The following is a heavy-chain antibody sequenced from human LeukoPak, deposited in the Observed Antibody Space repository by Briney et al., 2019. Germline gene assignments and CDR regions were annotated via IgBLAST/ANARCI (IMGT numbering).Heavy chain of an antibody. CDR1: GGSISSYY. D-gene: IGHD3-3*01. V-gene: IGHV4-59*01. J-gene: IGHJ4*02. Sequence: PSETLSLTCTVSGGSISSYYWNWIRQPPGKGLEWIGYIFYSGRTSYNPSLKSRVTLSVDTSKNWFSLRLTSVTAADTAVYYCASRNFGVVTDWGQGTLVTVSS. CDR3: ASRNFGVVTD. CDR2: IFYSGRT.